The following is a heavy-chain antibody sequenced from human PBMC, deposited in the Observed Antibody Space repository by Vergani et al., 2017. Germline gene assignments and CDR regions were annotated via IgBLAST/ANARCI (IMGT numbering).Heavy chain of an antibody. CDR1: VYTFSTYG. D-gene: IGHD6-25*01. CDR2: ISAYNGNT. Sequence: QVQWVQSGAEVKKPGASVKVSCKASVYTFSTYGISWVRQPPGQGLEWMGWISAYNGNTNYPAKCQGRLTMTTDTSTRTAYMELRSLRYDDTAVYYCVGDLIENNTYGLSGYWGQGTLVTVSS. CDR3: VGDLIENNTYGLSGY. V-gene: IGHV1-18*01. J-gene: IGHJ1*01.